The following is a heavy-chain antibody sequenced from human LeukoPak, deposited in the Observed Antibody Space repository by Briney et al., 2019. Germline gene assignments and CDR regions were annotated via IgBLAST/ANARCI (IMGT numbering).Heavy chain of an antibody. Sequence: ASVKVSCKASGYTFTSYGISWARQAPGQGLEWMGWISAYNGNTNYAQKLQGRVTMTTDTSTSTAYMELRSLRSDDTAVYYCASPDPNYDSSGYDLDYWGQGTLVTVSS. CDR2: ISAYNGNT. V-gene: IGHV1-18*01. J-gene: IGHJ4*02. CDR3: ASPDPNYDSSGYDLDY. CDR1: GYTFTSYG. D-gene: IGHD3-22*01.